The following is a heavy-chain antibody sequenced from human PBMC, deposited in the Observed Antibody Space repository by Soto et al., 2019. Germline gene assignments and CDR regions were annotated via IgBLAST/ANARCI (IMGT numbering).Heavy chain of an antibody. J-gene: IGHJ6*02. V-gene: IGHV1-2*04. CDR3: ARGSGYDSLYYYYYGMDV. CDR1: GYTFTGYY. D-gene: IGHD5-12*01. Sequence: GASVKVSCKASGYTFTGYYMHWVRQAPGQGLEWMGWINPNSGGTNYAQKFQGWVTMTRDTSISTAYMELSRLRSDDTAVYYCARGSGYDSLYYYYYGMDVWGQGTTVTVSS. CDR2: INPNSGGT.